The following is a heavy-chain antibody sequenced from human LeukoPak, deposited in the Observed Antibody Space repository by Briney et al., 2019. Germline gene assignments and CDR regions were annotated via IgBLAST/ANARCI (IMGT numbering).Heavy chain of an antibody. J-gene: IGHJ4*02. CDR2: ISPDGNSE. CDR3: AKVNNYDDY. Sequence: GRSLRLSCAASGFTFSTFGIHWVRQAPGKGLEWVAAISPDGNSEYYADSVKGRFTISRDNSKNMIHLQMNSLRGEDSAVYYCAKVNNYDDYWGQGTLVTVSS. D-gene: IGHD1/OR15-1a*01. V-gene: IGHV3-30*18. CDR1: GFTFSTFG.